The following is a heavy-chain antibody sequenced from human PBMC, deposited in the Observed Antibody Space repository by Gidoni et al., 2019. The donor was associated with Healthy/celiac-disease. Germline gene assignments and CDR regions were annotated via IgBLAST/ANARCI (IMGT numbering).Heavy chain of an antibody. D-gene: IGHD6-13*01. V-gene: IGHV4-34*01. CDR2: INHSGSN. CDR1: GGSFSGYY. CDR3: ARGKAAARSGWSNFDY. J-gene: IGHJ4*02. Sequence: QVQLQQWGAGLLKPSATLSLTCAVYGGSFSGYYWSWIRQPPGKGLEWIGEINHSGSNNYNPSLKSRVTISVDTSKNQFSLKLSSVTAADTAVYYCARGKAAARSGWSNFDYWGQGTLVTVSS.